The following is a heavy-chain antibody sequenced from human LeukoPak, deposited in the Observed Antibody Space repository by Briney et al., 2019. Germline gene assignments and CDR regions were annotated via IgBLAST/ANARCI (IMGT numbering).Heavy chain of an antibody. V-gene: IGHV4-59*08. D-gene: IGHD2-15*01. Sequence: PSETLSFTCTVSGGSIAGYYWSWIRQPPGKGLEWIAYIYDSGSTNYNPSLKSRVTISLDTSKNQFSLKLSSVTAADTAVYYCARHTPSGGSFPLHYWGQGTLVTVSS. CDR1: GGSIAGYY. CDR3: ARHTPSGGSFPLHY. J-gene: IGHJ4*02. CDR2: IYDSGST.